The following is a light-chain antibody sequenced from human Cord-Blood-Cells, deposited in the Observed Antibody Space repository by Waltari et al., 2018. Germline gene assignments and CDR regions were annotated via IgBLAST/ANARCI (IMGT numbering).Light chain of an antibody. J-gene: IGLJ3*02. CDR3: SSYAGSNNLGV. CDR2: EVS. V-gene: IGLV2-8*01. CDR1: SSDVGGYNS. Sequence: QSALTQPPSASGSPGQSVTISCTGTSSDVGGYNSVPWYQQHPANAPKLMIYEVSKRPSGVPDRFSGSKSGNTASLTVSGLQAEDEADYYCSSYAGSNNLGVFGGGTKLTVL.